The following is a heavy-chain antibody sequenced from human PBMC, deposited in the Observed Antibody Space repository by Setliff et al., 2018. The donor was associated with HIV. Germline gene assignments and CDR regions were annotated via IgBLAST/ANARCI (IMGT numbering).Heavy chain of an antibody. CDR2: IIAISGTP. CDR1: GDTFSSYP. J-gene: IGHJ5*02. Sequence: ASVKVSCKSSGDTFSSYPITWVRQAPGQGLEWMGGIIAISGTPNYAQKFQGRVTITADESTSTAYMELSSLRSEDTAVYYCARGERGFLDFNWFDPWGQGTLVTVSS. CDR3: ARGERGFLDFNWFDP. V-gene: IGHV1-69*13. D-gene: IGHD3-3*01.